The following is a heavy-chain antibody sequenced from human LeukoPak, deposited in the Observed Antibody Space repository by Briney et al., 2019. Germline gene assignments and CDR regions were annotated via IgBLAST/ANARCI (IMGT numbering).Heavy chain of an antibody. CDR3: ATDQRYAFDY. CDR2: IRTTADGAKYA. J-gene: IGHJ4*02. Sequence: GGALRLSCATSGFSFTDYPMNWVRQAPGKGLEWISNIRTTADGAKYAYYADSVKGRVTISRDDGKNTLYLHMNSLRDDDTAVYYCATDQRYAFDYWGQGILVTVSS. CDR1: GFSFTDYP. D-gene: IGHD3-9*01. V-gene: IGHV3-48*02.